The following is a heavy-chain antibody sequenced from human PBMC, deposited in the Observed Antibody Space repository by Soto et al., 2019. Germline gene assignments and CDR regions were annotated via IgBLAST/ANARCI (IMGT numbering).Heavy chain of an antibody. J-gene: IGHJ5*02. Sequence: QVQLQESGPGLVKPSETLSLTCTVSGGSINSDIYYWGWIRQPPGKGLEWIGSIFYTGNIFYNPSLKRRVTLSVDTSDNQFSLKLTYVNAADTAVYYCARHSHEDHGDPNWFDPWGQGILVTVSS. CDR2: IFYTGNI. CDR3: ARHSHEDHGDPNWFDP. CDR1: GGSINSDIYY. D-gene: IGHD4-17*01. V-gene: IGHV4-39*01.